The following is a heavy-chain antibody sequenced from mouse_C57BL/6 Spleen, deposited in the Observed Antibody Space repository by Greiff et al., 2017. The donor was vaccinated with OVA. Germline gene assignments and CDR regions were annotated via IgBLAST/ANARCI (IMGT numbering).Heavy chain of an antibody. CDR3: AREDYSNYGFAY. V-gene: IGHV1-7*01. CDR1: GYTFTSYW. J-gene: IGHJ3*01. CDR2: INPSSGYT. Sequence: QVHVKQSGAELAKPGASVKLSCKASGYTFTSYWMHWVEQRPGQGLEWIGYINPSSGYTKYNQKFKDKATLTADKSSSTAYMQLSSLTYEDSAVYYCAREDYSNYGFAYWGQGTLVTVSA. D-gene: IGHD2-5*01.